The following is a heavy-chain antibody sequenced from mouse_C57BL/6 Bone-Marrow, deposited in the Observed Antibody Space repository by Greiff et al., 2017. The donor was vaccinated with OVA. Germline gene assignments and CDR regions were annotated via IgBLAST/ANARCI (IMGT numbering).Heavy chain of an antibody. CDR1: DYAFPSHD. V-gene: IGHV5-2*01. CDR3: GRRPFNWDPYYFDY. Sequence: EVKLVESGGGLVQPGESLKLSCESTDYAFPSHDMPWVRKTPEKRLELVAAINSDGGSTYYPDTMERRFTISRDNTKKTLYLQMSSLMAEDTALYYCGRRPFNWDPYYFDYWGQGTTLTVSS. J-gene: IGHJ2*01. CDR2: INSDGGST. D-gene: IGHD4-1*02.